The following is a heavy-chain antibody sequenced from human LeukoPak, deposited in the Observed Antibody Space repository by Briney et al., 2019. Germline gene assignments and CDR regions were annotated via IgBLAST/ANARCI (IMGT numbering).Heavy chain of an antibody. J-gene: IGHJ6*04. CDR3: ASLLVRGVKRYYGVDV. CDR2: INHSGST. CDR1: GGSFSGYY. D-gene: IGHD3-10*01. V-gene: IGHV4-34*01. Sequence: SETLSLTCAVYGGSFSGYYWSWIRQPPGKGLEWIGEINHSGSTNYNPSLKSRVTISVDTSKNQFSLKLSSVTAADTAVYYCASLLVRGVKRYYGVDVWGKGTTVTVSS.